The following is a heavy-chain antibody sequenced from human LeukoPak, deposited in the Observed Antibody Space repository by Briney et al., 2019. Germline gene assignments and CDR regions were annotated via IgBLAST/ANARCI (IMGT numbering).Heavy chain of an antibody. CDR2: IYTSGST. D-gene: IGHD3-10*02. CDR1: GGSISSGSYY. V-gene: IGHV4-61*02. Sequence: SETLSLTCTVSGGSISSGSYYWSWIRQPAGKGLEWIGRIYTSGSTNYNPSLKSRVTISVDTSKNQFSLKLSSVTAADTAVYYCASNMGHGDYWGQGTLVTVSS. CDR3: ASNMGHGDY. J-gene: IGHJ4*02.